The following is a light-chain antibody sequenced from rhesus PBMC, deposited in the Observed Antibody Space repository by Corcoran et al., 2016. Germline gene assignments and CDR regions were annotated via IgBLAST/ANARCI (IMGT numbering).Light chain of an antibody. CDR3: LQYNSVPFT. Sequence: DIQMTQSPSSLSASVGDRVTVTCRASQGITNYLSWYQQKPGKAPSLMIYVASTLQSGVPSRFSGSGSGTDFTLTISSLQPEDFATYYCLQYNSVPFTFGPGTKLDIE. V-gene: IGKV1-43*02. CDR1: QGITNY. CDR2: VAS. J-gene: IGKJ3*01.